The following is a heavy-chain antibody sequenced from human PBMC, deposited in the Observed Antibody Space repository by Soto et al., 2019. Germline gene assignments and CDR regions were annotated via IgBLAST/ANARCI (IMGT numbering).Heavy chain of an antibody. J-gene: IGHJ1*01. D-gene: IGHD3-10*01. CDR1: GFSLNTGGVT. CDR2: IYWDGGK. Sequence: GSGPTLVNPTQTLTLTCVFSGFSLNTGGVTVGWIRQPPGKALEWVALIYWDGGKRYSPSLKSRLTITKETSRNQVVLTMTNVDPEDTATYFCAHSPAPRVYFQHWGEGTLVTVSS. CDR3: AHSPAPRVYFQH. V-gene: IGHV2-5*02.